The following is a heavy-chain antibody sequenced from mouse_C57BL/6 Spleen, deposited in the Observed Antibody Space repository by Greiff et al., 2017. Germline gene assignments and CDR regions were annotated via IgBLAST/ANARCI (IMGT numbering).Heavy chain of an antibody. CDR3: AERNWDEVGYWYFDV. V-gene: IGHV1-81*01. CDR2: IYPRSGNT. J-gene: IGHJ1*03. D-gene: IGHD4-1*01. Sequence: VQLQQSGAELARPGASVKLSCKASGYTFTSYGISWVKQRTGQGLEWIGEIYPRSGNTYYNEKFKGKATLTADKSSSTAYMELRSLTSEDSAVYFCAERNWDEVGYWYFDVWGTGTTVTGSS. CDR1: GYTFTSYG.